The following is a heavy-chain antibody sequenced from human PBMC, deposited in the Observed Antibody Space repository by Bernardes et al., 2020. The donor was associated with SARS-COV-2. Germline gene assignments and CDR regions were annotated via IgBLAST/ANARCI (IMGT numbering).Heavy chain of an antibody. D-gene: IGHD1-26*01. CDR2: IYYSGNT. CDR3: ARLEVYSGTYFPDY. J-gene: IGHJ4*02. CDR1: GGSISSYY. Sequence: SETLSLTCTVSGGSISSYYWSWIRQPPGKGLEWIGYIYYSGNTNYNPSLKSRVTISVDTSKNQFSLKLSSVTAADTAVYYCARLEVYSGTYFPDYWGQGTLVTVSS. V-gene: IGHV4-59*08.